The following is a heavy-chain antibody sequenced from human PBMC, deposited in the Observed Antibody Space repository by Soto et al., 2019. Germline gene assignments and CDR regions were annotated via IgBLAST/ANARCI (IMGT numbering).Heavy chain of an antibody. D-gene: IGHD1-1*01. J-gene: IGHJ4*02. CDR1: GFTFSAYW. CDR2: ISDDGSTA. V-gene: IGHV3-74*01. Sequence: GGSLRLSCSVSGFTFSAYWMHWVRQVPGKGLTWVSRISDDGSTATYADSVKGRFVISRDNAKNSLYLEMNTLRADDSGLYYCSRGPRVSSTGTGAHWGRGTLVTVSS. CDR3: SRGPRVSSTGTGAH.